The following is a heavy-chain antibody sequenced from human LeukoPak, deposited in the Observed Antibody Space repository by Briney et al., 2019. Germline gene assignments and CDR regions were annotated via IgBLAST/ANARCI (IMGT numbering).Heavy chain of an antibody. Sequence: SETLSLTCTVSGGSISSGSYYWGWIRQPPGKGLEWIGSIYYSGSTYYNPSLKSRVTISVDTSKNQFSLKLSSVTAADTAVYYCARLPLVVITPDYWGQGTLVTVSS. CDR2: IYYSGST. CDR1: GGSISSGSYY. V-gene: IGHV4-39*01. J-gene: IGHJ4*02. CDR3: ARLPLVVITPDY. D-gene: IGHD3-22*01.